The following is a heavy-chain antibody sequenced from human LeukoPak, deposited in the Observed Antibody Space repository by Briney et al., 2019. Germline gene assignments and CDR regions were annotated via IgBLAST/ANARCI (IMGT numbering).Heavy chain of an antibody. CDR1: GFTFSSYA. Sequence: GGSLRLSCAASGFTFSSYAMGWVRQAPRKGLEWVSAITASGGNTYYADSVKGRFTISRDNSKNTLYLQVNSLRAEDTAVYYCAKGNGYSYGRYYFDYWGQGTLVTVSS. CDR3: AKGNGYSYGRYYFDY. D-gene: IGHD5-18*01. V-gene: IGHV3-23*01. J-gene: IGHJ4*02. CDR2: ITASGGNT.